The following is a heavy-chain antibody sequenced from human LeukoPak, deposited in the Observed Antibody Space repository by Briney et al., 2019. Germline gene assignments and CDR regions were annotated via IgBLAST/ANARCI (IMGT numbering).Heavy chain of an antibody. Sequence: ASVKVSCKASGYTFTGYYMHWVRQAPGQGLEWMGWINPNSGGTNYAQKFQGRVTMTRDTSISTAYMELSRLRSDDTAVYYCARAPSSTSGTTFGYWGRGTLVTVSS. CDR2: INPNSGGT. CDR1: GYTFTGYY. CDR3: ARAPSSTSGTTFGY. J-gene: IGHJ4*02. V-gene: IGHV1-2*02. D-gene: IGHD1-1*01.